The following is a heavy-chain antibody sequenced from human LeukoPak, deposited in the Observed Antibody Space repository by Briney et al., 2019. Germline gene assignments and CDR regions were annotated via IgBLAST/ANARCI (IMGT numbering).Heavy chain of an antibody. CDR2: IYYSGNT. CDR3: ARGWRFLRVGYCSGGSCYSDRDY. J-gene: IGHJ4*02. V-gene: IGHV4-39*01. CDR1: GVSISSSNSY. D-gene: IGHD2-15*01. Sequence: SETLSLTCTVSGVSISSSNSYWGWIRQPPGKGLEWIGSIYYSGNTYYNASLKSQVSISIDTSKNQFSLRLTSVTAADTAVYYCARGWRFLRVGYCSGGSCYSDRDYWGQGTLVTVSS.